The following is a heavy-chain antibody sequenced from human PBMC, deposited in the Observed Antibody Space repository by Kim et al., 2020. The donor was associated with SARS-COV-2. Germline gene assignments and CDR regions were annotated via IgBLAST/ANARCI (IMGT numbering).Heavy chain of an antibody. CDR2: IRSKAYGGTT. V-gene: IGHV3-49*04. CDR3: TSPRGGSYPV. J-gene: IGHJ4*02. CDR1: GFTFGDYA. D-gene: IGHD1-26*01. Sequence: GGSLRLSCTASGFTFGDYAMSWVRQAPGKGLEWVGFIRSKAYGGTTEYAASVKGRFTISRDDSKSIAYLQMNSLKTEDTAVYYCTSPRGGSYPVWGQGTLVTVSS.